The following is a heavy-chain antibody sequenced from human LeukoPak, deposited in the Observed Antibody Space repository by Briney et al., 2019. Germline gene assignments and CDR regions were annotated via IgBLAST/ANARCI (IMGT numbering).Heavy chain of an antibody. V-gene: IGHV4-39*01. CDR2: IYYSGST. Sequence: SETLSLTCTVSGGSISSSSYYWGWIRQPPWKGLEWIGSIYYSGSTYYNPSLKSRVTISVDTSKNQFSLKLSSVTAADTAVYYCARERRREPFDYWGQGTLVTVSS. CDR1: GGSISSSSYY. D-gene: IGHD1-1*01. CDR3: ARERRREPFDY. J-gene: IGHJ4*02.